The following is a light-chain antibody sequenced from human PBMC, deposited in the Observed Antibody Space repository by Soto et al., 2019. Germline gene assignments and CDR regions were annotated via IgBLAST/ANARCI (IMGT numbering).Light chain of an antibody. V-gene: IGKV1-8*01. CDR3: QQSYSTLGLT. CDR2: AAS. J-gene: IGKJ4*01. CDR1: QGISSY. Sequence: AIRMTQSPSSFSASTGDRVTITCRASQGISSYLAWYQQKPGKAPKLLIYAASSLQSGVPSRFSGSGSGTDFTLTISSLQPEDFATYYCQQSYSTLGLTFGGGTKVEIK.